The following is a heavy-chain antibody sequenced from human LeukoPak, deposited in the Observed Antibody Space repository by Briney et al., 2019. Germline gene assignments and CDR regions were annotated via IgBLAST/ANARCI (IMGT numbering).Heavy chain of an antibody. CDR1: GGSFSGYY. V-gene: IGHV4-34*01. CDR3: ARGGGGSSSWTDY. Sequence: PSETLSLTCAVYGGSFSGYYWSWIRQPPGKGLEWIGEINHSGSTNYNPSLKSRVTISVDTSKNQFSLKLSSVTAADTAVYYCARGGGGSSSWTDYWGQGTLVTVSS. J-gene: IGHJ4*02. CDR2: INHSGST. D-gene: IGHD6-13*01.